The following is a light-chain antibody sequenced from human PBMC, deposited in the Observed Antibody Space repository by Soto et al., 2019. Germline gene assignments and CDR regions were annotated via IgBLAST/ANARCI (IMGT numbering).Light chain of an antibody. J-gene: IGKJ3*01. Sequence: AIRMTQSPSSFSASTGDRVTITCRASQGISSYLAWYQQKPGKAPKLLIYAASTLQSGVPSRFSGSGSGTDFTLTIGCLQSEDFATYYCQQYYSSLITFGPGTKVDIK. V-gene: IGKV1-8*01. CDR1: QGISSY. CDR3: QQYYSSLIT. CDR2: AAS.